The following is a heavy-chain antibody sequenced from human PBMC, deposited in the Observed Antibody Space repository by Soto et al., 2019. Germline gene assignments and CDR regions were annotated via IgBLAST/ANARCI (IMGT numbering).Heavy chain of an antibody. CDR3: ARVYYYDSSGYPTWAYYYYGMDV. D-gene: IGHD3-22*01. CDR1: GGSISNYY. V-gene: IGHV4-4*07. Sequence: NPSETLSLTCTVCGGSISNYYWSWIRQPAGKGLEWIGRIYTSGNTNYNPSLKSRVTISVDTSKNQFSLKLSSVTAADTAVYYCARVYYYDSSGYPTWAYYYYGMDVWGQGTTVTVSS. J-gene: IGHJ6*02. CDR2: IYTSGNT.